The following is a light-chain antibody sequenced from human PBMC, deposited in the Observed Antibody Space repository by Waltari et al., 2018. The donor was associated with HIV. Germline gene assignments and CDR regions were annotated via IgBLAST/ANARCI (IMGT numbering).Light chain of an antibody. J-gene: IGLJ3*02. CDR2: EVS. V-gene: IGLV2-14*03. Sequence: QSALIQPASVSGSPGQSITISCSGSSSDVGGYNYVSWYQQFSGEAPRLIIYEVSDRPSGVSSRFSGSKSGNTASLTISGLQAEDEADYYCSSYTTGSTLVFGGGTTVTVL. CDR1: SSDVGGYNY. CDR3: SSYTTGSTLV.